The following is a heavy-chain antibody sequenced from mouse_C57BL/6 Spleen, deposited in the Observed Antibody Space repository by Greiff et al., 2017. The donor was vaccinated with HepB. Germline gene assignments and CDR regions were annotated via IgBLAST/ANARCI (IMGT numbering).Heavy chain of an antibody. V-gene: IGHV1-59*01. CDR1: GYTFTSYW. CDR2: INPSDSYT. D-gene: IGHD2-3*01. Sequence: QVQLQQPGAELVRPGTSVKLSCKASGYTFTSYWMHWVKQRPGQGLEWIGDINPSDSYTNYNQKFKGKATLTVDTSSSTAYMQLSSLTSEDSAVYDSARGEGRLLFDYWGQGTPLTVSS. J-gene: IGHJ2*01. CDR3: ARGEGRLLFDY.